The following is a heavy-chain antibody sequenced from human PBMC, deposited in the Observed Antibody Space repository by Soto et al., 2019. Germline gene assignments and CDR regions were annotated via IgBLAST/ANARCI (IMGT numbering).Heavy chain of an antibody. V-gene: IGHV1-3*01. CDR3: ARDRTGSSWFDP. Sequence: ASVKVSCKASGYTFTSYAMHWVRQAPGQRLEWMGWINAGNGNTKYSQKFQGRVTITRDKSASTAYMELSSLRSEDTAVYYCARDRTGSSWFDPWGQEPWSPSPQ. J-gene: IGHJ5*02. D-gene: IGHD3-10*01. CDR1: GYTFTSYA. CDR2: INAGNGNT.